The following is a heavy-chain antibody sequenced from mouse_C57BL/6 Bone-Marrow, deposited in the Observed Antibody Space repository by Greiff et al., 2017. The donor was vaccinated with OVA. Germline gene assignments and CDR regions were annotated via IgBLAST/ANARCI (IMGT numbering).Heavy chain of an antibody. J-gene: IGHJ1*03. Sequence: QVQLKQPGAELVMPGASVKLSCKASGYTFTSYWMHWVKQRPGQGLEWIGEIDPSDSYTNYNQKFKGKSTLTVDKSSSTAYMQLSSLTSEDSAVYYCARRGTVVATDWYFDVWGTGTTVTVSS. D-gene: IGHD1-1*01. V-gene: IGHV1-69*01. CDR2: IDPSDSYT. CDR3: ARRGTVVATDWYFDV. CDR1: GYTFTSYW.